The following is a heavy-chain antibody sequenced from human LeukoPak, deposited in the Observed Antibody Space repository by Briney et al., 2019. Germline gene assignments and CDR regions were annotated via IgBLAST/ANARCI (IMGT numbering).Heavy chain of an antibody. D-gene: IGHD3-16*01. CDR1: GFTFSSYE. CDR3: ARDASYFYMDV. V-gene: IGHV3-48*03. J-gene: IGHJ6*03. CDR2: ISSSDNTI. Sequence: PGGSLRLSCAASGFTFSSYEMNWVRQAPGKGLEWISYISSSDNTIYYADSVKGRFTISTDNAKNSLYLQMNSLRAEDTAIYYCARDASYFYMDVWGKGTTVTISS.